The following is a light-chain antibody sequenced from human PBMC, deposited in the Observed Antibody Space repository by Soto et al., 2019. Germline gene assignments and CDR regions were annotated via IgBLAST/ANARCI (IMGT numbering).Light chain of an antibody. CDR2: DAS. CDR3: HQYYNLPPWT. J-gene: IGKJ1*01. V-gene: IGKV1-33*01. Sequence: DIQMTQSPSSLSASVGDRVTITCQASQDISNYLNWYQQKPGKAPKLLIYDASNLETGVPSRFSGSGSGTDFTFTISSLQPEDIATYYCHQYYNLPPWTFGQGTKVEIK. CDR1: QDISNY.